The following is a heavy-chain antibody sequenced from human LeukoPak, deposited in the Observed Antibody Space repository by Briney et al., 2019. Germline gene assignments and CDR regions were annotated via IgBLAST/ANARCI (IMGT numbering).Heavy chain of an antibody. Sequence: ASVKVSCKVSGYTLTELSMHWVRQAPGKGLEWMGGFDPEDGETIYAQEFQGRVTMTEDTSTDTAYMELSSLRSEDTAVYYCATGGVDTAMVTGVYWGQGTLVTVSS. D-gene: IGHD5-18*01. CDR3: ATGGVDTAMVTGVY. CDR2: FDPEDGET. CDR1: GYTLTELS. J-gene: IGHJ4*02. V-gene: IGHV1-24*01.